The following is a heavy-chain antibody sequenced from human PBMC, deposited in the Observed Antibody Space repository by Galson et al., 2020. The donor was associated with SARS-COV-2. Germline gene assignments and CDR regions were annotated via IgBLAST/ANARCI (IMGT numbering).Heavy chain of an antibody. CDR3: ARDSQGGNDYNYLLF. D-gene: IGHD4-4*01. Sequence: GESLKIHCKASGYTFTSYYIHWVRQAPGQGLEWMGIINPSGGGTTYAQKFQGRVTMTRDTSTSTVYMELSSLRSEDTAVYYCARDSQGGNDYNYLLFWGQGTLVTVSS. CDR1: GYTFTSYY. V-gene: IGHV1-46*01. CDR2: INPSGGGT. J-gene: IGHJ4*02.